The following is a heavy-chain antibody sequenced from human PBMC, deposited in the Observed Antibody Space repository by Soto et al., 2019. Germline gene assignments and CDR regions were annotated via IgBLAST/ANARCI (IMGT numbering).Heavy chain of an antibody. V-gene: IGHV3-23*01. J-gene: IGHJ4*02. CDR1: GFSFSTYA. CDR2: FSARGDMI. Sequence: EVQLLESGGGLIQPGGSLRLSCAASGFSFSTYAMSWVREAPGKGLEWVSTFSARGDMIYYADSVKGRFTISRDNSRNTLYLQMKSLRAEDTAIYYCAKDRGDGGYWGRGTLVTVSS. CDR3: AKDRGDGGY. D-gene: IGHD3-10*01.